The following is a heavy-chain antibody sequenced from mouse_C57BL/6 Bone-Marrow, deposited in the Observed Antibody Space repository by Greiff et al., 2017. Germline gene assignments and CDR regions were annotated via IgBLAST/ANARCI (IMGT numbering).Heavy chain of an antibody. CDR3: AGYYYGSSYYLDY. CDR2: IYPGDGDT. Sequence: QVQLKESGPELVKPGASVKISCKASGYAFRSSWMNWVKQRPGKGLEWIGRIYPGDGDTKYNGKFKGKATLTADKSSSTAYMQLSSQTSADSAVYFCAGYYYGSSYYLDYWGQGTALTVSS. D-gene: IGHD1-1*01. CDR1: GYAFRSSW. V-gene: IGHV1-82*01. J-gene: IGHJ2*01.